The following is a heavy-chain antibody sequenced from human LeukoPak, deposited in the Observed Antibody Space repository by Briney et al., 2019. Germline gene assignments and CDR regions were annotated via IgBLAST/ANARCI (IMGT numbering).Heavy chain of an antibody. Sequence: SETLSLTCTVSGGSISTSSYYWGWVRQPPGKGLEWIGNIFYSGSTYYSPSLKSRVTISLDTSRNQFSLKLNSVTAADTAVYYCARDVVAAAGTWDYWGQGTLVTVSS. CDR2: IFYSGST. J-gene: IGHJ4*02. V-gene: IGHV4-39*07. CDR1: GGSISTSSYY. D-gene: IGHD6-13*01. CDR3: ARDVVAAAGTWDY.